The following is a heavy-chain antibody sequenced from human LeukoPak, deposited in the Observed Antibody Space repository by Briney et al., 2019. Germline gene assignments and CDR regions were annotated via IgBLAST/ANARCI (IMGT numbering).Heavy chain of an antibody. CDR3: ASPYYDSSGYSFDP. CDR2: INHSRST. Sequence: PSETLSLTCAVYGVSFSDYYWSWIRQPPGKGLEWIGEINHSRSTNYNPSLKSRVTISVDTSKNQFSLKLSSVTAADTAVYYCASPYYDSSGYSFDPWGQGTLVTVSS. D-gene: IGHD3-22*01. CDR1: GVSFSDYY. V-gene: IGHV4-34*01. J-gene: IGHJ5*02.